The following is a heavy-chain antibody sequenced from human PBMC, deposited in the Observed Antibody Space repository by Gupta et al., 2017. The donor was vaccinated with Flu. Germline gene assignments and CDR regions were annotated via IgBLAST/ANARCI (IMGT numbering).Heavy chain of an antibody. J-gene: IGHJ4*02. V-gene: IGHV4-34*01. CDR1: GESFSNYY. CDR3: ARVNQVGSATFYKKMKCDY. Sequence: QLPLQQLGAGLLKPSATLSLTCAVYGESFSNYYWTWSWIRQPPGKGLEWIGEINHSGSTNYNQSLKSRVTISIDTSKNQFSLKLRAVTAADTAVYCCARVNQVGSATFYKKMKCDYWGQGTLVTVSS. CDR2: INHSGST. D-gene: IGHD3-10*01.